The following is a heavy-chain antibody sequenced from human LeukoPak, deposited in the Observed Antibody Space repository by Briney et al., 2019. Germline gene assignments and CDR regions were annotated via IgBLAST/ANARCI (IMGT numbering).Heavy chain of an antibody. CDR2: ISSSSSYI. CDR1: GFTFSSYS. J-gene: IGHJ3*01. CDR3: AASKTSREGDYYGSGSPQVRV. V-gene: IGHV3-21*04. Sequence: NTGGSLRLSCAASGFTFSSYSMNWVRQAPGKGLEWVSSISSSSSYIYYADSVKGRFTISRDNSKNTLYLQMNSLRAEDTAVYYCAASKTSREGDYYGSGSPQVRVWGQGTMVTVSS. D-gene: IGHD3-10*01.